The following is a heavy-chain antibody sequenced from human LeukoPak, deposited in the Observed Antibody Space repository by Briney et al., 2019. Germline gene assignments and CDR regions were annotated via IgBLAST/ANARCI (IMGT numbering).Heavy chain of an antibody. CDR2: TYYSGTT. V-gene: IGHV4-39*01. CDR1: GGSISSSSYH. Sequence: PSETLSLTCTVIGGSISSSSYHWGWIRQPPEKGLEWIGSTYYSGTTYYSPSLKSRLTIFVDTSQNRFSLKLSSVTAADTAVYYCARLESNDYFDPWGQGTLVTVSS. J-gene: IGHJ5*02. D-gene: IGHD1-1*01. CDR3: ARLESNDYFDP.